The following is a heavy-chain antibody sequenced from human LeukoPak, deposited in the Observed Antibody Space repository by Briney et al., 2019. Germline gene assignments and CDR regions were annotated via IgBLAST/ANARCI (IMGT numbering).Heavy chain of an antibody. D-gene: IGHD6-13*01. V-gene: IGHV5-51*01. CDR1: GYSFTSYW. Sequence: GESLKLYCQGSGYSFTSYWIGWERQTPGKGLEWMGIIYPGDSDTRYSPSFQGQVTISADKSIRTACLQWSSLKASGTAMYYCARRIAGIPWFDPWGQGTLVTVSS. J-gene: IGHJ5*02. CDR2: IYPGDSDT. CDR3: ARRIAGIPWFDP.